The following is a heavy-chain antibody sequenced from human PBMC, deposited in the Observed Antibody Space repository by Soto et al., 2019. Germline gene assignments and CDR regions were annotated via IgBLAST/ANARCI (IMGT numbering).Heavy chain of an antibody. CDR3: AREVYGDYFLDY. J-gene: IGHJ4*02. CDR1: GYTFTSYG. V-gene: IGHV1-18*01. D-gene: IGHD4-17*01. Sequence: QVQLVQFGAEVKKPGASVKVSCKASGYTFTSYGISWVRQAPGQGLEWMGWISAYNGNTNYARKLQGRVTMTTDTSTSTDYMELRSLRSDDTAVYYCAREVYGDYFLDYWGQGTLVTVFS. CDR2: ISAYNGNT.